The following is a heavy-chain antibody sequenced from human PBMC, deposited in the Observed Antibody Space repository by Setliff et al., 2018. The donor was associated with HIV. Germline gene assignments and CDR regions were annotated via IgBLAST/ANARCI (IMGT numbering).Heavy chain of an antibody. D-gene: IGHD3-3*01. CDR3: ARRFLEWFPPSYFYYYMDV. CDR1: GGSIRSHY. V-gene: IGHV4-59*11. J-gene: IGHJ6*03. Sequence: SETLSLTCTVSGGSIRSHYWSWIRQSPGKGLEYIGYIYYNGSTNYNPSLQSRVTISVETSKNQFSLKLSSVTAADTAVYYCARRFLEWFPPSYFYYYMDVWGQGTMVTVSS. CDR2: IYYNGST.